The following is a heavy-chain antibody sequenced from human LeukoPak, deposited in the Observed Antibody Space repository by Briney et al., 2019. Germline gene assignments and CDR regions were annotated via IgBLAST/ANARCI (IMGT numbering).Heavy chain of an antibody. CDR2: ISSSDSSI. Sequence: GGSLRLSCAASGFTFSSYEMNWVRQAPGKGLEWVSYISSSDSSIYYADSVEGRFTISRDNAKNSLYLQMYSLRAGDTAVYYCARDDVLSLGISFDLWGRGTLVTVSS. CDR3: ARDDVLSLGISFDL. D-gene: IGHD3-10*02. CDR1: GFTFSSYE. J-gene: IGHJ2*01. V-gene: IGHV3-48*03.